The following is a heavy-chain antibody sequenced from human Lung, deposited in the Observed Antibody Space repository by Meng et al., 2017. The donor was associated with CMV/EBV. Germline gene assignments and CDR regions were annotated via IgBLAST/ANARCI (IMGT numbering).Heavy chain of an antibody. Sequence: SLKISCAASGFIFSDYYMTWIRQAPGKGLEWVAYISSSGSIKKYADSVEGRFTISRDNAKKSLYLQMNSLGAEDTAFYYCARDFSAVHNWFDAWGRGTLVTVSS. V-gene: IGHV3-11*04. D-gene: IGHD1-26*01. CDR2: ISSSGSIK. CDR3: ARDFSAVHNWFDA. J-gene: IGHJ5*02. CDR1: GFIFSDYY.